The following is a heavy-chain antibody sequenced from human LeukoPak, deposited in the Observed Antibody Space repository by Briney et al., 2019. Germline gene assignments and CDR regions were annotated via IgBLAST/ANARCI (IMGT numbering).Heavy chain of an antibody. CDR2: MNPNSGNT. Sequence: ASVKVSCKASGYTFTSYDINWVRQATGQGLEWMGWMNPNSGNTGYAQKFQGRVTMTGNTSISTAYMELSSLRSEDTAVYYCARTSDYDSSGYYFPFDYWGQGTLVTVSS. CDR1: GYTFTSYD. D-gene: IGHD3-22*01. V-gene: IGHV1-8*01. J-gene: IGHJ4*02. CDR3: ARTSDYDSSGYYFPFDY.